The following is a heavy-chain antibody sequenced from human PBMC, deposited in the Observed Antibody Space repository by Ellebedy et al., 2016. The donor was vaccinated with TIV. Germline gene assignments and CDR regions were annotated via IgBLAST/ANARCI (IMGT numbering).Heavy chain of an antibody. D-gene: IGHD1-20*01. J-gene: IGHJ4*02. Sequence: ASVKVSCKASGYTFTGYYIHWVRQAPGQGLEWMGWVYPKNGDTTYAQKFQGRVTMTRDTSTSTGYMELSSLRSDDTAVYYCAKDGNWNFDYWGQGTLVTVSS. CDR2: VYPKNGDT. CDR1: GYTFTGYY. V-gene: IGHV1-2*02. CDR3: AKDGNWNFDY.